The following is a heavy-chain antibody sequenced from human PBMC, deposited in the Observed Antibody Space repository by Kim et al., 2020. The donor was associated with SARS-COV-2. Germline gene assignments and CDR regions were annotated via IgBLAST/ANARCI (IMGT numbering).Heavy chain of an antibody. CDR3: ARGGKGAIAHAFDI. CDR1: GFTFSSYA. Sequence: GGSLRLSCAASGFTFSSYAMHWVRQAPGKGLEWVAVISYDGSNKYYADSVKGRFTISRDNSKNTLYLQMNSLRAEDTAVYYCARGGKGAIAHAFDIWGQGTMVTVSS. V-gene: IGHV3-30-3*01. J-gene: IGHJ3*02. CDR2: ISYDGSNK. D-gene: IGHD1-1*01.